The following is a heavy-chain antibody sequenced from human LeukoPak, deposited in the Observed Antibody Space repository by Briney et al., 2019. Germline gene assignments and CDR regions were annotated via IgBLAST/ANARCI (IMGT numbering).Heavy chain of an antibody. V-gene: IGHV1-2*02. CDR3: ARDPLACSSTSCYPQREMDV. CDR1: GYTFTGYY. CDR2: INPNSGGT. J-gene: IGHJ6*02. D-gene: IGHD2-2*01. Sequence: ASVKVSCKASGYTFTGYYMHLVRQAPGQGLEWMGLINPNSGGTNYAQKFQGRVTMTRDTSISTAYMELSRLRSDDTAVYYCARDPLACSSTSCYPQREMDVWGQGTPVTVSS.